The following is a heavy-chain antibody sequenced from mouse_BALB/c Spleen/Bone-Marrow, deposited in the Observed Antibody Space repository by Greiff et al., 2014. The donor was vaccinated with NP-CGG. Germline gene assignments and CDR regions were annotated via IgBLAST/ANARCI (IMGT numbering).Heavy chain of an antibody. J-gene: IGHJ3*01. V-gene: IGHV3-2*02. Sequence: VQLQQSGPGLVKPSQSLFLTCTVTGYSITGDYAWNWIRQFPGNKLEWMGYISYSGSTSYNPSLKSRISITRDTSKNQFFLQLNSVTTEDTATYYCASPSWFAYWGQGTLVTVSA. CDR2: ISYSGST. CDR1: GYSITGDYA. CDR3: ASPSWFAY.